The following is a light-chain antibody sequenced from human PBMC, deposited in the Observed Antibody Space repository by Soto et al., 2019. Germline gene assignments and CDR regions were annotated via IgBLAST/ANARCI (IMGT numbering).Light chain of an antibody. CDR3: QQRNNWPLT. CDR1: QSLTRH. Sequence: ESVLTQAPATLSLSPGAVATLSCRASQSLTRHLAWYQQKAGQAPRLLIYDASNRATGVTARFSGSGSGTDFTLTISSLEPEDFAVYYCQQRNNWPLTFGGGNKLDI. V-gene: IGKV3-11*01. J-gene: IGKJ4*01. CDR2: DAS.